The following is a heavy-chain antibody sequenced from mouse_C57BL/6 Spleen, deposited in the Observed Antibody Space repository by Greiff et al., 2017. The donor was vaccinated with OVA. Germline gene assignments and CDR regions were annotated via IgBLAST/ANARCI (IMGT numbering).Heavy chain of an antibody. CDR1: GFSLTSYG. V-gene: IGHV2-2*01. CDR3: ARNDYGDYYAMDY. J-gene: IGHJ4*01. Sequence: VKLVESGPGLVQPSQSLSITCTVSGFSLTSYGVHWVRQSPGKGLEWLGVIWSGGSTDYNAAFISRLSISKDNSKSQVFFKMNSLQADDTAIYYCARNDYGDYYAMDYWVQGTSVTVSS. CDR2: IWSGGST. D-gene: IGHD2-4*01.